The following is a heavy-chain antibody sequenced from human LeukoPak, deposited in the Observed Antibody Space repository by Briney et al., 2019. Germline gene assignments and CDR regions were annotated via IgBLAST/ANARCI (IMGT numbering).Heavy chain of an antibody. CDR3: AKDRPYSSSTAAH. CDR2: ISGSGGST. J-gene: IGHJ4*02. V-gene: IGHV3-23*01. Sequence: GGSLRLSCAASGFTVSSNYMSWVRQAPGKGLEWVSAISGSGGSTYYADSVKGRFTISRDNSKNTLYLQMNSLRAEDTAVYYCAKDRPYSSSTAAHWGQGTLVTVSS. CDR1: GFTVSSNY. D-gene: IGHD6-13*01.